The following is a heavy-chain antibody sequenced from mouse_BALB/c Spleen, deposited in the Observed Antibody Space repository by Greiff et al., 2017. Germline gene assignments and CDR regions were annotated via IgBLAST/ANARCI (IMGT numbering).Heavy chain of an antibody. CDR3: ARDGSRGYFDY. D-gene: IGHD1-1*01. CDR1: GYTFTSYY. Sequence: VQLQQSGPELVKPGASVKMSCKASGYTFTSYYIHWVKQRPGQGLEWIGWIYPGDGSTKYNEKFKGKTTLTADKSSSTAYMLLSSLTSEDSAIYFCARDGSRGYFDYWGQGTTLTVSS. V-gene: IGHV1S56*01. J-gene: IGHJ2*01. CDR2: IYPGDGST.